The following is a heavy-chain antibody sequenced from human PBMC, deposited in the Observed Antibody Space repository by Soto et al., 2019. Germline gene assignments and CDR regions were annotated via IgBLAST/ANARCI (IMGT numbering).Heavy chain of an antibody. CDR1: GYTFNSHA. CDR3: ARGSGYYYWDDY. Sequence: ASVKVSCKASGYTFNSHAIHWVRQAPGQRLEWMGWINAGNGNTKYSQNFKGRVTITRDTSASTAYMELSSLRSEDTAVYYCARGSGYYYWDDYWGQGTLVTVSS. J-gene: IGHJ4*02. CDR2: INAGNGNT. V-gene: IGHV1-3*01. D-gene: IGHD3-22*01.